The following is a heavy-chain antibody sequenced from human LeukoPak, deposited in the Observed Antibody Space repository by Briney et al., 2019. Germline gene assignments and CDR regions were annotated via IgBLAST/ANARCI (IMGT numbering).Heavy chain of an antibody. CDR1: GFTFSSYG. J-gene: IGHJ4*02. Sequence: TGGSLRLSCAASGFTFSSYGMHWVRQAPGKGLEWVSSISSSSSYIYYADSVEGRFTISRDNAKNSLYLQMNSLRAEDTAVYYCARDETYYYGSGIDYWGQGTLVTVSS. V-gene: IGHV3-21*01. CDR2: ISSSSSYI. D-gene: IGHD3-10*01. CDR3: ARDETYYYGSGIDY.